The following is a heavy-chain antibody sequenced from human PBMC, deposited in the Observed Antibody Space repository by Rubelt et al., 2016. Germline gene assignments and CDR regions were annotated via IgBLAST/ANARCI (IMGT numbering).Heavy chain of an antibody. CDR2: IHYSGST. V-gene: IGHV4-59*08. CDR3: ARRGVSGYVDS. J-gene: IGHJ4*02. D-gene: IGHD3-10*01. Sequence: QVQLQESGPGLVKASETLSLTCTVSGGSISSYYWSWIRQPPGKGPEWIGYIHYSGSTNYNPSLKSRVTILVDTSKNQFSLKRSSVTAADTAVYYCARRGVSGYVDSWGRGTLVTVSS. CDR1: GGSISSYY.